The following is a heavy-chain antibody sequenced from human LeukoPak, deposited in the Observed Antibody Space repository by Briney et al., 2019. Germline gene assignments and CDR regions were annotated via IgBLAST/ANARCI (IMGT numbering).Heavy chain of an antibody. CDR3: ARAHNYDSLTGYYIDP. D-gene: IGHD3-9*01. Sequence: SETLSLTCTVSGGSIRSHENYWSWIRQHPGKGLEWIGYIYHSGSTYYNPPLKSRVTISVDTSRSQFSLKLSSVTAADTAVYYCARAHNYDSLTGYYIDPWGQGTLVTVSS. CDR2: IYHSGST. J-gene: IGHJ5*02. V-gene: IGHV4-31*03. CDR1: GGSIRSHENY.